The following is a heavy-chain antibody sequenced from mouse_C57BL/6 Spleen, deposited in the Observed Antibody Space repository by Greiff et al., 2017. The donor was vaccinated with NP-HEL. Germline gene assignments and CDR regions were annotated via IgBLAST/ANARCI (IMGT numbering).Heavy chain of an antibody. J-gene: IGHJ2*01. CDR2: IYPGDGDT. V-gene: IGHV1-80*01. CDR1: GYAFSSYW. CDR3: ARLLANCFDY. D-gene: IGHD1-1*01. Sequence: VKLQESGAELVKPGASVKISCKASGYAFSSYWMNWVKQRPGKGLEWIGQIYPGDGDTNYNGKFKGKATLTADKSSSTAYMQLSSLTSEDSAVYFCARLLANCFDYWGQGTTLTVSS.